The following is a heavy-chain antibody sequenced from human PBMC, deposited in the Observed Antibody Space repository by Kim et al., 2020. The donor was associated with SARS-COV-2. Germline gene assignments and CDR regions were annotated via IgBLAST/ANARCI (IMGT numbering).Heavy chain of an antibody. J-gene: IGHJ6*02. CDR3: ARARGGSYYYGMDV. Sequence: ADSVKGRFTISRDNSTNTLYLQMNSLRAEDTAVYYCARARGGSYYYGMDVWGQGTTVTVSS. V-gene: IGHV3-30*01. D-gene: IGHD1-26*01.